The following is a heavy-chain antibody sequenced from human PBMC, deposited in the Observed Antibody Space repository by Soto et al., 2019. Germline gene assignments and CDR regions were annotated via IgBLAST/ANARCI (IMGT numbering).Heavy chain of an antibody. V-gene: IGHV3-30-3*01. CDR3: ARDGEAYCGGDCYWVHYYGMDV. D-gene: IGHD2-21*02. J-gene: IGHJ6*02. CDR1: GFTFSSYA. CDR2: ISYDGSNK. Sequence: GGSLRLSCAASGFTFSSYAMHWVRQAPGKGLEWVAVISYDGSNKYYADSVKGRFTISRDNSKNTLYLQMNSLRAEDTAVYYCARDGEAYCGGDCYWVHYYGMDVWGQGTTVTVSS.